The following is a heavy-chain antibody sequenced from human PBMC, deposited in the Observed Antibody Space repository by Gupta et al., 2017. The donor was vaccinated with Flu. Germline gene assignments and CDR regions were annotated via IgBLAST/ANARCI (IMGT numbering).Heavy chain of an antibody. V-gene: IGHV4-39*01. D-gene: IGHD6-25*01. CDR3: ASRSGSYFVFDI. Sequence: GWIRQSPGKGLEWIGSISYSGNADYKTSLKSRLTRSVDTSKNQFSLKLSSVAAADTAVYYCASRSGSYFVFDIWGQGTTVTVSS. CDR2: ISYSGNA. J-gene: IGHJ3*02.